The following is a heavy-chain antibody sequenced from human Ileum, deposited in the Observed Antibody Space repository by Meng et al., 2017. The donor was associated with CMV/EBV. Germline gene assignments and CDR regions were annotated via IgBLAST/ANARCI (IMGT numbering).Heavy chain of an antibody. Sequence: GGSLRLSCVASGFTFSRHWMHWVRQTPGKGLVWVSRINTDGTDTDSADSMKGRFTISRANAKNTLYLQIISLRAEDTAVYYCARKNSGADLDLWGQGTLVTVSS. J-gene: IGHJ5*02. CDR1: GFTFSRHW. D-gene: IGHD6-19*01. V-gene: IGHV3-74*01. CDR3: ARKNSGADLDL. CDR2: INTDGTDT.